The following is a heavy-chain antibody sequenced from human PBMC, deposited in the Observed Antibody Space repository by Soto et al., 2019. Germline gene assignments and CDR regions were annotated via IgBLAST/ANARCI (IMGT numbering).Heavy chain of an antibody. D-gene: IGHD6-6*01. CDR1: GGTFSSYA. V-gene: IGHV1-69*06. CDR2: IIPIFGTA. J-gene: IGHJ6*02. CDR3: ATYQAAPSPYYYYGMDV. Sequence: QVQLVQSGAEVKKPGSSVKVSCKASGGTFSSYAISWVRQAPGQGLEWMGGIIPIFGTANYAQKFQGRVTITADKTTSTADMELSSLRSEDTAVYYCATYQAAPSPYYYYGMDVWGQGTTVTVSS.